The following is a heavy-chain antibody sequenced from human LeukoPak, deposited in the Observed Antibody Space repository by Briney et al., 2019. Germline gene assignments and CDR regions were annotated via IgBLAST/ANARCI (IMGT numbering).Heavy chain of an antibody. J-gene: IGHJ4*02. V-gene: IGHV3-7*01. CDR2: IKQDGSEK. CDR1: GFIIISYR. CDR3: ARSSRELGGYAPWELMPPFDY. Sequence: PGGSLRLSCAASGFIIISYRMSWVRQAPGKGLGWVANIKQDGSEKYYVDSVEGRFTISRDNAKNSLYLQMNSLRAEDTAVYYCARSSRELGGYAPWELMPPFDYWGQGTLVTVSS. D-gene: IGHD1-7*01.